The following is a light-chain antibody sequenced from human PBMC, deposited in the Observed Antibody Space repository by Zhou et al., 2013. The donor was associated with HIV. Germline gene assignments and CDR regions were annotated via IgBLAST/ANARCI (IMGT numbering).Light chain of an antibody. J-gene: IGKJ1*01. CDR1: QSVSYS. V-gene: IGKV3-11*01. Sequence: ETLLTQSPVTLSLSPGERATLSCRASQSVSYSLAWYQQKPGQAPRLLIYDAKRASGVPARFSGSGSGTDFTLTIGSLEPEDFAVYYCLNYSFSPWSFGQGTKVEIK. CDR2: DA. CDR3: LNYSFSPWS.